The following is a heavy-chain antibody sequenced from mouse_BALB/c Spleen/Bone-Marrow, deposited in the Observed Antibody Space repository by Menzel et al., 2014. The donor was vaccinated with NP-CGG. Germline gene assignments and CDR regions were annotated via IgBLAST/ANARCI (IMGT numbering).Heavy chain of an antibody. CDR2: IYPSDSYT. Sequence: QVQLKQSGAELVRPGASVKVSCKASGYTFTSYWINWVKQRPGQGLEWIGNIYPSDSYTNYNQNFKDKATLTVDKSSSTAYMQLSSPTSEDSAVYYCTRQYGNYHAMDYWGQGTSVTVSS. J-gene: IGHJ4*01. CDR3: TRQYGNYHAMDY. V-gene: IGHV1S126*01. CDR1: GYTFTSYW. D-gene: IGHD2-10*02.